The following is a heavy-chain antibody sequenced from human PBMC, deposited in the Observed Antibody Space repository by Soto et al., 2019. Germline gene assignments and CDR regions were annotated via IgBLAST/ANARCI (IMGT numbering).Heavy chain of an antibody. CDR3: ASARPPSASLVDDAFDI. J-gene: IGHJ3*02. D-gene: IGHD3-9*01. CDR1: GYTFTSYG. V-gene: IGHV1-18*01. Sequence: QVPLVQSGAEVKKPGASVKVSCKASGYTFTSYGISWVRQAPGQGLEWMGWISAYNGNTNYAQKLQGRVTMTTDTSTSTAYMELRSLRSDDTAVYYCASARPPSASLVDDAFDIWGQGTMVTVSS. CDR2: ISAYNGNT.